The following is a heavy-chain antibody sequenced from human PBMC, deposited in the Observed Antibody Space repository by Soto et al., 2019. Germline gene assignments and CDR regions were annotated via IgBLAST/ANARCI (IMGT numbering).Heavy chain of an antibody. CDR1: GGSISSSSYY. CDR3: ARSPARVATIDY. Sequence: SETLSLTCTVSGGSISSSSYYWGWIRQPPGKGLEWIGSIYYSGSTYYNPSLKSRVTISVDTSKNQFSLKLSSVTAADTAVYYCARSPARVATIDYWGQGTLVTVSS. J-gene: IGHJ4*02. D-gene: IGHD5-12*01. CDR2: IYYSGST. V-gene: IGHV4-39*01.